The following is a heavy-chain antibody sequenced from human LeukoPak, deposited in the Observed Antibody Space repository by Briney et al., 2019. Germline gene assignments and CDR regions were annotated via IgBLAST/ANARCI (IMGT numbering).Heavy chain of an antibody. CDR2: ISWNSGSI. J-gene: IGHJ4*02. D-gene: IGHD1-26*01. CDR3: ASEWELLLDY. CDR1: GFTFDDYA. Sequence: PGGSLRLSCAASGFTFDDYAMHWVRQAPGKGLEWVSGISWNSGSIGYADSVKGRFTISRDNAKNSLYLQMNSLRAEDTAVYYCASEWELLLDYWGQGTLVTVSS. V-gene: IGHV3-9*01.